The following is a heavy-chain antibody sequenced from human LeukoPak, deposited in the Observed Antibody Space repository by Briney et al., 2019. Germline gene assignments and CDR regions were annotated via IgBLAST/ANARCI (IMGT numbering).Heavy chain of an antibody. D-gene: IGHD2-15*01. CDR3: AKGPGIVVIPANYFNY. CDR1: GFTVSSNY. V-gene: IGHV3-23*01. J-gene: IGHJ4*02. Sequence: PGGSLRLSCAASGFTVSSNYMSWVRQAPGRGLEWVSVISGGGTSTYYADSVKGRFTISRDNSKNTLYLQMNSLRAEDTAVYYCAKGPGIVVIPANYFNYWGQGTLVTVSS. CDR2: ISGGGTST.